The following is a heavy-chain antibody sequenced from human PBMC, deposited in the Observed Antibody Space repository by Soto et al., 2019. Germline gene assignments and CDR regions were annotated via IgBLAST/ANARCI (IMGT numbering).Heavy chain of an antibody. D-gene: IGHD3-3*01. CDR2: INSDGSST. CDR3: ARGVTIFGTWFDP. Sequence: PVRSLRLSCAASGFTFISYWMHWVRQAPGKGLVWVSRINSDGSSTSYADSVKGRFTISRDNAKNTLYLQMNSLRAEDTAVYYCARGVTIFGTWFDPWGQGTLVTVSA. V-gene: IGHV3-74*01. J-gene: IGHJ5*02. CDR1: GFTFISYW.